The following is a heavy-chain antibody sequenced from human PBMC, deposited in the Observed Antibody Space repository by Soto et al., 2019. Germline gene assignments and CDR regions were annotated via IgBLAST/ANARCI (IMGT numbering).Heavy chain of an antibody. CDR2: VFYSGSS. J-gene: IGHJ4*02. V-gene: IGHV4-39*01. D-gene: IGHD2-2*01. CDR1: GDSISTSNYY. CDR3: ASRKREEICSSGNCYFTY. Sequence: QLQLQESGPGLLKPSETLSLTYTVSGDSISTSNYYWSWIRQSPGKGLEWIGSVFYSGSSYYNPSLKSRVTISMDASRNQFSLRVNSVTAADTAVYYCASRKREEICSSGNCYFTYWGQGTLVTVSS.